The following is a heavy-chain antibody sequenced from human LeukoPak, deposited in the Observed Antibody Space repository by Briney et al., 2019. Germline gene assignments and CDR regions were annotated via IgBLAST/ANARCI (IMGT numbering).Heavy chain of an antibody. CDR3: ARQAVVTQIDHAFDI. J-gene: IGHJ3*02. V-gene: IGHV5-51*01. CDR2: IYPGDSDT. D-gene: IGHD4-23*01. Sequence: GESLKISCKGSGYSFTSYWIGWVRQMPGKGLEWMGIIYPGDSDTRYSPSFQGQVTISADKSISTAYLQWSSLKASDTAMYYCARQAVVTQIDHAFDIWGQGTMVTVSS. CDR1: GYSFTSYW.